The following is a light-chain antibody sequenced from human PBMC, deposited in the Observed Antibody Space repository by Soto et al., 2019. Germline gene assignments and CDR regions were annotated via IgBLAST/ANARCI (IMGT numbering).Light chain of an antibody. Sequence: QSALAQPAPVSGSPGQSITISCTGSSSDIGGYDFVSWYQKHPGKAPKLIIYEVSARPSGVSNRFSGSKFDNTASLTISGLQSEDEADYFCSSHTSSNTLVFGGGTKLTVL. CDR1: SSDIGGYDF. V-gene: IGLV2-14*01. CDR3: SSHTSSNTLV. J-gene: IGLJ3*02. CDR2: EVS.